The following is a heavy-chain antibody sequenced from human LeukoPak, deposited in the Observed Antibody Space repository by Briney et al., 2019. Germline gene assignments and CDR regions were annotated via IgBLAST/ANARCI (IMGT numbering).Heavy chain of an antibody. D-gene: IGHD3-3*01. Sequence: GGSLRLSCAASGFTFNSYSMNWGRQAPGKGLEWVSSISSSSSYMYYADSVKGRFTISRDNAKNSLYLQMNSLRAEDTAVYYCARDIGYYDFWSGPFDYWGQGTLVTVSS. CDR2: ISSSSSYM. V-gene: IGHV3-21*01. CDR3: ARDIGYYDFWSGPFDY. J-gene: IGHJ4*02. CDR1: GFTFNSYS.